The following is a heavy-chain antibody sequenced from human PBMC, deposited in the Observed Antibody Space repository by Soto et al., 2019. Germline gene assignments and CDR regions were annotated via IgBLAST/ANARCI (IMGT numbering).Heavy chain of an antibody. CDR2: IISMFGTA. V-gene: IGHV1-69*15. J-gene: IGHJ4*02. Sequence: QVQLVQSGAELKKPGSSVKVSCKASGGTFNSYAISWVRQAPGQGLEWMGTIISMFGTANYAQNFQGRVTITADDSTGTAYMELSSLRSEDTAVYYCARDKALNTLYYFDYWGQGTLVTVSS. CDR3: ARDKALNTLYYFDY. CDR1: GGTFNSYA. D-gene: IGHD5-18*01.